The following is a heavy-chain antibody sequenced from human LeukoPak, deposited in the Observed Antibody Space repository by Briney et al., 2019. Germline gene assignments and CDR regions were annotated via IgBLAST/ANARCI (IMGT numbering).Heavy chain of an antibody. D-gene: IGHD3-10*01. J-gene: IGHJ3*02. Sequence: GGSLRLSCAASGFTFDDYAMHWVRQAPGKGLEWVSGIRWNSGSIGYADSVKGRFTISRDNAKNSLYLQMNSLRAEDMALYYCAKDIGGYYGSVNAFDIWGQGTMVTVSS. V-gene: IGHV3-9*03. CDR2: IRWNSGSI. CDR1: GFTFDDYA. CDR3: AKDIGGYYGSVNAFDI.